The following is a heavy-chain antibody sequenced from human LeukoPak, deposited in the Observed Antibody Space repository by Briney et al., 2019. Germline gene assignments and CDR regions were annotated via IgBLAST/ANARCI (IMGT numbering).Heavy chain of an antibody. Sequence: GGSLRLSCAASGFTVSSNYMSWVRQAPGKGLEWVSVIYSGGSTYYAGSVKGRFTISRDNSKNTLYLQMNSLRAEDTAVYYCTVVTPGWFDPWGQGTLVTVSS. CDR1: GFTVSSNY. D-gene: IGHD4-23*01. J-gene: IGHJ5*02. CDR2: IYSGGST. CDR3: TVVTPGWFDP. V-gene: IGHV3-53*01.